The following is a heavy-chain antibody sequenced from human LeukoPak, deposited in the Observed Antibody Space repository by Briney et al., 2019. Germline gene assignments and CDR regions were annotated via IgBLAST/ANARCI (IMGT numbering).Heavy chain of an antibody. CDR1: GGTFSSYA. CDR3: AIQDLAPCGGDYYWDFDY. J-gene: IGHJ4*02. D-gene: IGHD2-21*01. V-gene: IGHV1-69*13. CDR2: IIPIFGTA. Sequence: GASVKVSCKASGGTFSSYAISWVRQAPGQGLEWMGGIIPIFGTANYAQKFQGRVTITADESTSTAYMELSSLRSEDTAVYYCAIQDLAPCGGDYYWDFDYWGQGTLVTVSS.